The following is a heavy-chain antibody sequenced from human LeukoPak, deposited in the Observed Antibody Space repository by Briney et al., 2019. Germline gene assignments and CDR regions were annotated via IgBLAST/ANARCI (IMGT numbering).Heavy chain of an antibody. Sequence: GASVKVSCKASGYTFTSYDINWVRQATGQGLEWMGWMNPNSGNTGYAQKFQGRVTITRNTSISTAYMELSSLRSEDTAVYYCARGKNDYGEMGAYYYYYMDVWGKGTTVTVSS. CDR3: ARGKNDYGEMGAYYYYYMDV. V-gene: IGHV1-8*03. J-gene: IGHJ6*03. CDR2: MNPNSGNT. CDR1: GYTFTSYD. D-gene: IGHD4-17*01.